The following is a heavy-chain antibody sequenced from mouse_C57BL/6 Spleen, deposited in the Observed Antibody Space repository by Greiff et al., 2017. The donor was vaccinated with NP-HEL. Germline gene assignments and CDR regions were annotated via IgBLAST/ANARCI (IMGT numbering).Heavy chain of an antibody. Sequence: VQLQQSGPELVKPGASVKISCKASGYTFTDYYMNWVKQSHGKSLEWIGDINPNNGGTSYNQKFKGKATLTVDKSSSTAYMELRSLTSEDSAVYYCARGGYYGREAYWGQGTLVTVSA. J-gene: IGHJ3*01. CDR1: GYTFTDYY. CDR2: INPNNGGT. D-gene: IGHD1-1*01. V-gene: IGHV1-26*01. CDR3: ARGGYYGREAY.